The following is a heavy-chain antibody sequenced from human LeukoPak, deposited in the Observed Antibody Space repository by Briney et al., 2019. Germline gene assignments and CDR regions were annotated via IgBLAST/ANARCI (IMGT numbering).Heavy chain of an antibody. J-gene: IGHJ4*02. V-gene: IGHV3-48*03. CDR3: ARDRRFCSGGDCYLDY. D-gene: IGHD2-15*01. CDR1: GFTFSSYE. Sequence: TGGSLRLSCAASGFTFSSYEMNWVRQAPGKGLEWVSYIGSSGTTLYYADSVKGRFTISRDNAKNSLYLQMNSLRAEDTAVYYCARDRRFCSGGDCYLDYWGRGTLVTVSS. CDR2: IGSSGTTL.